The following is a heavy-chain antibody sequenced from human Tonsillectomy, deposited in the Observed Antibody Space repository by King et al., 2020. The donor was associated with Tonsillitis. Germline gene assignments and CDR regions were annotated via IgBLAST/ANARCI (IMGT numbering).Heavy chain of an antibody. CDR3: ARHSAVASRVYNYYIDV. V-gene: IGHV5-51*01. J-gene: IGHJ6*03. CDR1: GYSFSDYW. D-gene: IGHD6-19*01. CDR2: IYPDDSDT. Sequence: QLVQSGAEVKKPGESLKISCKGSGYSFSDYWIGWVRQMPGKGLEWMGIIYPDDSDTTYSPSFEGQVTISADKSVTTAYLQWSSLKASDTAIYYCARHSAVASRVYNYYIDVWGKGTTVTVSS.